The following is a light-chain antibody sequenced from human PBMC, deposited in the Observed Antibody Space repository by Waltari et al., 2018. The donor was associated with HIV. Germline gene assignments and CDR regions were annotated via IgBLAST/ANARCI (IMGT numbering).Light chain of an antibody. J-gene: IGLJ2*01. CDR1: SSNIGSNY. Sequence: QSVLTQTPSASGTPGQRVTISCSGSSSNIGSNYVYWYQQLPGTAPKLLIYRNNQRPSGVPDRFSGSKSGTSASLAISGLRSGDEADYYCAAWDNSLSVLVVFGGGTKLTVL. CDR3: AAWDNSLSVLVV. V-gene: IGLV1-47*01. CDR2: RNN.